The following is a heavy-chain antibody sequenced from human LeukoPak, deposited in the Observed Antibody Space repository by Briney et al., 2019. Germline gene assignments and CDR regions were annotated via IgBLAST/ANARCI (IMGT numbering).Heavy chain of an antibody. V-gene: IGHV3-11*01. Sequence: GRSLRLSCAASGFTFSDYYMSWIRQAPGRGLEWVSYISSSGSTIYYADSVKGRFTISRDNAKNSLYLQMNSLRAEDTAVYYCARGEDYDFWSGYSVYWGQGTLVTVSS. CDR3: ARGEDYDFWSGYSVY. CDR2: ISSSGSTI. J-gene: IGHJ4*02. CDR1: GFTFSDYY. D-gene: IGHD3-3*01.